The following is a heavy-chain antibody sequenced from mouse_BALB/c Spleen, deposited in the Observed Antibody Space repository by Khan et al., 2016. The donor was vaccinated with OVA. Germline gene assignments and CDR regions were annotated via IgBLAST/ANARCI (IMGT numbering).Heavy chain of an antibody. D-gene: IGHD2-4*01. Sequence: QVQLKQSGPELVKPGSLVKISCKASGYTFTAYDINWVKQRPGQGLEWIGWIYPGDGSTKYNESFKGEATLTAAKSSNTAYMQLSSLTSEKSAVYFCARDGLRGVAMGYWGQGTSVSVSS. CDR3: ARDGLRGVAMGY. J-gene: IGHJ4*01. CDR2: IYPGDGST. CDR1: GYTFTAYD. V-gene: IGHV1S56*01.